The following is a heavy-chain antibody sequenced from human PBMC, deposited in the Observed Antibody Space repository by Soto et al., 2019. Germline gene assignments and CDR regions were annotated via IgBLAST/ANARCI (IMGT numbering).Heavy chain of an antibody. CDR2: IYYSGST. Sequence: HVQLQESGPGLVKPSQTLSLTCSVSGGSISSGAYYWTWIRQHPGKGLEWIGYIYYSGSTYYNPSLKSRVTISVDTSKNQFSLKLRSVTAADTAVYYRARDGRLVNYYYYGMDVWGQGTTVTVSS. CDR1: GGSISSGAYY. V-gene: IGHV4-31*03. J-gene: IGHJ6*02. CDR3: ARDGRLVNYYYYGMDV. D-gene: IGHD6-13*01.